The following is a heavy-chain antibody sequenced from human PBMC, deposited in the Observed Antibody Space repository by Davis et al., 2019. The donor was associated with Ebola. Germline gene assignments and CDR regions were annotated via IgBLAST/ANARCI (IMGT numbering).Heavy chain of an antibody. Sequence: PGGSLRLSCAASGFSFNNAWMSWVRQAPGKGLEWVGRIKSRSAGGTTDYAGPVNGRFTISRDDSKNTVYLQMNSLRAEDTAVYYCARGARFANDYWGQGTLVTVSS. V-gene: IGHV3-15*05. CDR1: GFSFNNAW. CDR3: ARGARFANDY. CDR2: IKSRSAGGTT. J-gene: IGHJ4*02. D-gene: IGHD3-10*01.